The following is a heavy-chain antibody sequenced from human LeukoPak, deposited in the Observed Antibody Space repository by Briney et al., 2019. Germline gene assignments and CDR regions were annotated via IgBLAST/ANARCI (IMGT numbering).Heavy chain of an antibody. D-gene: IGHD4-17*01. J-gene: IGHJ4*02. V-gene: IGHV3-21*01. Sequence: GGSLRLSCAASGFTFSSYSMNWVRQAPGKGLEWVSSISSSSYIYYADSVKGRFTISRDNAKNPLYLQMNSLRAEDTAVYYCARDFRAYGDYDVDYWGQGTLVTVSS. CDR3: ARDFRAYGDYDVDY. CDR2: ISSSSYI. CDR1: GFTFSSYS.